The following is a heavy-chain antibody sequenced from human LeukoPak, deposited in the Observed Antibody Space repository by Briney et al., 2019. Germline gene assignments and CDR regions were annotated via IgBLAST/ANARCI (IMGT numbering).Heavy chain of an antibody. V-gene: IGHV4-39*01. CDR3: ARQERYCSNGVCLKHFDY. CDR1: GASISSSIYY. D-gene: IGHD2-8*01. J-gene: IGHJ4*02. CDR2: IYYSGST. Sequence: PSETLSLTCTVSGASISSSIYYGGWIRQPPGKGLEWIGSIYYSGSTYYNPSLKSRVTISVDTSKNQFSLKLSSVTAADTAVYYCARQERYCSNGVCLKHFDYWGQGTLVTVSS.